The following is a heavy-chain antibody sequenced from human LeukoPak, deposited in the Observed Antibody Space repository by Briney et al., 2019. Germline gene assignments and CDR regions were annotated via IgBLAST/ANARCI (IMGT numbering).Heavy chain of an antibody. V-gene: IGHV4-34*01. CDR3: ASPYYGSGSLN. CDR1: GGSFSGYY. CDR2: INHSGST. J-gene: IGHJ4*02. D-gene: IGHD3-10*01. Sequence: SETLSLTCAVYGGSFSGYYWSWIRQPPGKGLEWIGEINHSGSTNYNPSLKSRVTISVDTSKNQFSLKLSSVTAADTAVYYCASPYYGSGSLNWGQGTLVTVSS.